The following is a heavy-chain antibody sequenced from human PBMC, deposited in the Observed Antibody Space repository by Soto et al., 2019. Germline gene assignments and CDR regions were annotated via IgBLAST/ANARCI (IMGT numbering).Heavy chain of an antibody. D-gene: IGHD5-18*01. Sequence: GRSLRLSCAASGFTFSSYAMSWVRQAPGKGLEWVSAISGSGGSTYYADSVKGRFTISRDNSKNTLYLQMNSLRAEDTAVYYCAKVGRIQLWTQTYYYGMDVWGQGTTVTVSS. CDR1: GFTFSSYA. CDR2: ISGSGGST. V-gene: IGHV3-23*01. J-gene: IGHJ6*02. CDR3: AKVGRIQLWTQTYYYGMDV.